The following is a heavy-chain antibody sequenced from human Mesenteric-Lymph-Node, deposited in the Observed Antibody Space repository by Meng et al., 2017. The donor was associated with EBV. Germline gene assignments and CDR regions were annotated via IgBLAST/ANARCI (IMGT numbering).Heavy chain of an antibody. V-gene: IGHV4-4*02. CDR3: ARSPYSGSYYANFDY. J-gene: IGHJ4*02. CDR1: GGSISSGYW. Sequence: QGRLQAAGPGLVTPSGSLSLSCAFSGGSISSGYWWSWVRQPPGKGLEWIGEIDHDGTTNYPPSLKSRVSISVDKSKNQFSLKLSSVTAADTAVYYCARSPYSGSYYANFDYWGQGTLVTVSS. D-gene: IGHD1-26*01. CDR2: IDHDGTT.